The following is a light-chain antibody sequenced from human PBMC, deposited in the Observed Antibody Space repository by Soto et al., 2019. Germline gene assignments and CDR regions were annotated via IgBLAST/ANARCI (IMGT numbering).Light chain of an antibody. V-gene: IGKV3-15*01. CDR1: QSVGSN. Sequence: EIVMTQSPATLSVSPGERATLSCRASQSVGSNLAWYQQKPGQAPRPLIYGASTRATGIPARFSGSGSGTEFTLTISSLQSEDFAIYFCQQYNNWPPDRMFGQGTKVEIK. J-gene: IGKJ1*01. CDR3: QQYNNWPPDRM. CDR2: GAS.